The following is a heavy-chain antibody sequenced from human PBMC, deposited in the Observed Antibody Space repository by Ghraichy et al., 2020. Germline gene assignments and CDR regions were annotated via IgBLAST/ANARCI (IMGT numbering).Heavy chain of an antibody. Sequence: GGSLRLSCAASGFTFSSYGMHWVRQAPGKGLEWVAVIWYDGTNKYYADSVKGRFTISRDNSKNTLYLQMNSLRAEDTAVYYCARESRGSPGPFDIWGQGTMVTVSS. CDR3: ARESRGSPGPFDI. D-gene: IGHD5-12*01. J-gene: IGHJ3*02. CDR2: IWYDGTNK. CDR1: GFTFSSYG. V-gene: IGHV3-33*01.